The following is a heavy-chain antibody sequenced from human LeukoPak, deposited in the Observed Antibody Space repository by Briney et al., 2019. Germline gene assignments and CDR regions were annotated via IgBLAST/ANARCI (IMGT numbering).Heavy chain of an antibody. J-gene: IGHJ3*02. CDR2: INSNTGGT. CDR3: ASSLRTGYSSQGAFDI. CDR1: GYTFTGYY. Sequence: ASVKVSCKASGYTFTGYYMHWVRQAPGQGLEWMGWINSNTGGTSYAQKFQGRVTMTTDTSTSTVYMELTSLRSEDTAVYYCASSLRTGYSSQGAFDIWGQGTMVSVSS. D-gene: IGHD6-13*01. V-gene: IGHV1-2*02.